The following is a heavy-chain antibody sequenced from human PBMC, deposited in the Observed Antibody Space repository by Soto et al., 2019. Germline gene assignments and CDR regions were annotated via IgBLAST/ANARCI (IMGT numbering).Heavy chain of an antibody. J-gene: IGHJ5*02. Sequence: PGGSLRLSCAASGFTFSSYSMNWVRQAPGKGLEWVSYISSSSSTIYYADSVKGRFTISRDNAKNSLYLQMNSLRAEDTAVYYCARDSVRSGGIQFDPWGQGTLVTVSS. V-gene: IGHV3-48*01. D-gene: IGHD2-15*01. CDR2: ISSSSSTI. CDR1: GFTFSSYS. CDR3: ARDSVRSGGIQFDP.